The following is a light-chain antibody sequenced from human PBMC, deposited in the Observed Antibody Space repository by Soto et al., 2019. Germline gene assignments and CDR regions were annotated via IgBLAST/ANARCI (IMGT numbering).Light chain of an antibody. V-gene: IGKV1-39*01. CDR2: ASF. J-gene: IGKJ1*01. CDR3: HQSYSSPET. CDR1: QSISNY. Sequence: DIQMTQSPSSLSASVGDRVTISCRASQSISNYLNWYQQKPGKAPKLQIYASFTLNNGVPSRFSCTGSGTDFTLTISRLQPEEFGTYYCHQSYSSPETFGQGTKVEI.